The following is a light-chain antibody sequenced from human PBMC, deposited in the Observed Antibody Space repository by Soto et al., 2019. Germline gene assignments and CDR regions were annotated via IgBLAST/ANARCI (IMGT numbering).Light chain of an antibody. CDR2: SNV. CDR1: SSNIGAGFD. Sequence: QSVLTQSPSVSGAPGQRVTLPCTGSSSNIGAGFDVHWYQQLPGTAPKLLIYSNVNRPSGVPDRFSGSKSGTSASLAITGLQAEDEADYYCQSYDSSLSVYVVFGGGTKLTVL. CDR3: QSYDSSLSVYVV. V-gene: IGLV1-40*01. J-gene: IGLJ2*01.